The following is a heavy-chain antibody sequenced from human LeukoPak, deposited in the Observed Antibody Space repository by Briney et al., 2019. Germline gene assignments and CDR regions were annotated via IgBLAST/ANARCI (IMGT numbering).Heavy chain of an antibody. CDR2: IYYSGST. CDR1: GGSISSYY. Sequence: TSETLSLTCTVSGGSISSYYWSWIRQPPGKGLEWIGYIYYSGSTNYNPSLKSRLTMSVDTSNNQFSLKLTSMTAADTAVYYCAREVNSSTWRLLDFWGQGTLVTVSS. V-gene: IGHV4-59*12. CDR3: AREVNSSTWRLLDF. D-gene: IGHD6-13*01. J-gene: IGHJ4*02.